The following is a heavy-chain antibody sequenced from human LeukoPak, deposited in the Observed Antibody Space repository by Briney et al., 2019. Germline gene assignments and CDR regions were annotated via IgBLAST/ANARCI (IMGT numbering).Heavy chain of an antibody. CDR3: ARDSRAKLQGNYFIHYYMDV. V-gene: IGHV4-34*01. J-gene: IGHJ6*03. D-gene: IGHD1-7*01. Sequence: SETLSLTCAVYGGSFSGYYWSWIRQPPGKGLEWIGEINHSGSTNYNPSLKSRVTISVDTSKNQFSLKLSSVTAADTAVYYCARDSRAKLQGNYFIHYYMDVWGKGTTVTVSS. CDR1: GGSFSGYY. CDR2: INHSGST.